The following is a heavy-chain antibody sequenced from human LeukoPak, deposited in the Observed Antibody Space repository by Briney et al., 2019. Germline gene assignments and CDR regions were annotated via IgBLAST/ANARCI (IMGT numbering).Heavy chain of an antibody. Sequence: GGSLRLSCAASGFTFSSYAMHWVRQAPGTGLEWVAVISYDGSNKYYADSVKGRFTISRDNSKNTLYLQMNSLRAEDTAVYYCARVQGYCSGGSCHHWGQGTLVTVSS. V-gene: IGHV3-30-3*01. D-gene: IGHD2-15*01. CDR3: ARVQGYCSGGSCHH. J-gene: IGHJ5*02. CDR2: ISYDGSNK. CDR1: GFTFSSYA.